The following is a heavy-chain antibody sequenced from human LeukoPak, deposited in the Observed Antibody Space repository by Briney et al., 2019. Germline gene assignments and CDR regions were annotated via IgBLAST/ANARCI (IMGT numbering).Heavy chain of an antibody. CDR2: ISYDGSKK. CDR1: GFTFSNYA. CDR3: AGDYGTPDVADY. J-gene: IGHJ4*02. V-gene: IGHV3-30-3*01. Sequence: GGSLRLSCAASGFTFSNYAMHWLRQTPGTGLEWVAVISYDGSKKWYADSVKGRFTISRDSSKNTVHLQMNSLGVEDTAVYYCAGDYGTPDVADYWGQGTLVTVSS. D-gene: IGHD4-17*01.